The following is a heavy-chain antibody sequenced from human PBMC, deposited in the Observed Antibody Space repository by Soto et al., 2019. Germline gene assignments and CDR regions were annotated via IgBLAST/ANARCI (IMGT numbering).Heavy chain of an antibody. CDR1: GYTFTGHH. CDR2: INPISGGT. V-gene: IGHV1-2*02. CDR3: AKDGRHCSGGSCPQGH. Sequence: ASVKVSCKTSGYTFTGHHIHWVRQAPGQGLEWMGWINPISGGTKYREKFQGRVSITRDKSSSTAYMGLSSLTSDDSAVYYCAKDGRHCSGGSCPQGHWGQGTLVTVSS. J-gene: IGHJ4*02. D-gene: IGHD2-15*01.